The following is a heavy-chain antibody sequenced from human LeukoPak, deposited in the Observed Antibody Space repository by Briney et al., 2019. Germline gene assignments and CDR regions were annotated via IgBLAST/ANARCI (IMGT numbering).Heavy chain of an antibody. D-gene: IGHD2-15*01. CDR3: AREKSRGGDFYGMDV. CDR1: GFTVSTKY. V-gene: IGHV3-53*01. J-gene: IGHJ6*02. CDR2: TYSGGVT. Sequence: PGGSLRLSCAASGFTVSTKYMSWVRQSPVKGLEWVSITYSGGVTYYADSVRGRFTISRDNSKNTMDLQMDGLRADDTAIYYCAREKSRGGDFYGMDVWGQGTTVTVSS.